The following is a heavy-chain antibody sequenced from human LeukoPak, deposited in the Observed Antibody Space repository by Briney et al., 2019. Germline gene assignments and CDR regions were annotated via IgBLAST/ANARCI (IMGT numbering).Heavy chain of an antibody. V-gene: IGHV3-30*02. CDR3: AKVLAVTSYGAKSIFDH. CDR1: GFTFSNYG. J-gene: IGHJ4*02. D-gene: IGHD4-23*01. CDR2: KWYDGSNK. Sequence: GGSLRLSCAVSGFTFSNYGMHWVRQAPGKGLEGVAFKWYDGSNKYYADSVKGRFTISRDNSKNTVYLQMNSQRAEDTAVYYCAKVLAVTSYGAKSIFDHWGQGTLVTVSS.